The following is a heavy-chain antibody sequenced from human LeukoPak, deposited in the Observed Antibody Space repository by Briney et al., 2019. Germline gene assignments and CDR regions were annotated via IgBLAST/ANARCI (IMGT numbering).Heavy chain of an antibody. V-gene: IGHV3-33*01. CDR1: GFTFSSYG. J-gene: IGHJ5*02. CDR3: ARGYSSGWYSNH. D-gene: IGHD6-19*01. CDR2: IWYDGSNK. Sequence: GRSLRLSCAASGFTFSSYGMHWVRQAPGKGLEWVAVIWYDGSNKYYADSVKGRFTISRDNSKNTLYLQMNSLRAEDTAVYYCARGYSSGWYSNHWGQGTLVTVSS.